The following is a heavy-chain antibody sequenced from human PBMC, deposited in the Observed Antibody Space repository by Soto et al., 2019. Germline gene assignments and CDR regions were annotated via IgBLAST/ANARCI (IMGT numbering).Heavy chain of an antibody. J-gene: IGHJ4*02. CDR2: ISGSGDST. CDR3: AKRGSGSYYID. V-gene: IGHV3-23*01. Sequence: EVQLLESGGGLVQPGGSLRLSCAASGFTFSSYAMSWVRQAPGKGLEWVSAISGSGDSTYYADSVKGRFTISRDNSKNTRYLQMNSPRDEDTAVYYCAKRGSGSYYIDWGQGTLVTVSS. D-gene: IGHD1-26*01. CDR1: GFTFSSYA.